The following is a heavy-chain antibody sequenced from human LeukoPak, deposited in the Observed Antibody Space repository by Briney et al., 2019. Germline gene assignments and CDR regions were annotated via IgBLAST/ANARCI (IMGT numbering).Heavy chain of an antibody. CDR2: ISGSGGST. CDR1: GFTFSSYG. CDR3: ASGYYDILTGYRGDAFDI. D-gene: IGHD3-9*01. V-gene: IGHV3-23*01. J-gene: IGHJ3*02. Sequence: AGGSLRLSCAASGFTFSSYGMSWVRQAPGKGLEWVSAISGSGGSTYYADSVKGRFTISRDNSKNTLYLQMNSLRAEDTAVYYCASGYYDILTGYRGDAFDIWGQGTMVTVSS.